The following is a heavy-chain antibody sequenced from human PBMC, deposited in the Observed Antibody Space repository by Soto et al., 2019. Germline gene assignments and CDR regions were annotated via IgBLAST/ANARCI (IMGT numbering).Heavy chain of an antibody. CDR3: ARDNCSGSTCRRWGDY. CDR1: GFTFNSYG. D-gene: IGHD2-15*01. J-gene: IGHJ4*02. V-gene: IGHV3-33*01. Sequence: PGGSLRLSCAASGFTFNSYGMHWVRQAPGKGLEWVAVIWYDGNNKYYADSVKGRFTISRDNSKNTLYLQMNSLRAEDTAVYYCARDNCSGSTCRRWGDYWGQGTLVTVSS. CDR2: IWYDGNNK.